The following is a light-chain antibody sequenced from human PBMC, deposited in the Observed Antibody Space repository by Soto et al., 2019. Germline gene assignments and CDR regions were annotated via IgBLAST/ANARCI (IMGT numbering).Light chain of an antibody. CDR3: SSYTRTSNYV. CDR1: SSDVGSYNR. V-gene: IGLV2-18*02. J-gene: IGLJ1*01. CDR2: EVS. Sequence: QSALTQPPSVSGSPGQSVTISCTGTSSDVGSYNRVSWYQQPPGTAPKLMIYEVSNRPSGVPDRFSGSKSGNTASLTISGLQAEDEADYYCSSYTRTSNYVLGNGTKVTVL.